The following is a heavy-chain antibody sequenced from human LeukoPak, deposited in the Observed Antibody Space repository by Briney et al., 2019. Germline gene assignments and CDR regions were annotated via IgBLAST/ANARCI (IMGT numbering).Heavy chain of an antibody. CDR3: TSDTVDTAVGIDH. CDR2: MNSDGTST. V-gene: IGHV3-74*01. Sequence: GGSLRLSCAASGFTFSRHWMHWVRQAPGKGLVWVSRMNSDGTSTAYADSVKGRFTISRDNAKNTLYLQMNSLRAEDTAIYHCTSDTVDTAVGIDHWGQGTLVTVSS. D-gene: IGHD5-18*01. CDR1: GFTFSRHW. J-gene: IGHJ4*02.